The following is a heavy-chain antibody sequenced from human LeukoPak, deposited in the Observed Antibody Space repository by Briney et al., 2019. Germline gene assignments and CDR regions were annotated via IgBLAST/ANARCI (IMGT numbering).Heavy chain of an antibody. CDR1: GGSISTNHY. CDR2: IYISGST. J-gene: IGHJ3*02. V-gene: IGHV4-4*07. Sequence: PSETLSLTCTVSGGSISTNHYWNWIRQPAGKGLEWIGRIYISGSTNYNPSLQSRITVSVDTSKNQFSLKLSSVTAADTAVYYCASGDYCSITSCPELDAFDIWGQGTMVTVSS. D-gene: IGHD2-2*01. CDR3: ASGDYCSITSCPELDAFDI.